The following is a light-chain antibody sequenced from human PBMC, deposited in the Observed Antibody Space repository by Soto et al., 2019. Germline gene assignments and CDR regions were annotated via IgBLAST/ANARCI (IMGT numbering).Light chain of an antibody. V-gene: IGLV2-23*01. Sequence: QSALTQPASVSGSPGQSITVSCTGTISDVGSYKLVSWYQQYPGKAPKLMIYEDNKRPSGVSNRLAGYKSGNTASLPISGLQAEDEADYYCCSYAGSYTWVFGGGTKLTVL. J-gene: IGLJ3*02. CDR1: ISDVGSYKL. CDR2: EDN. CDR3: CSYAGSYTWV.